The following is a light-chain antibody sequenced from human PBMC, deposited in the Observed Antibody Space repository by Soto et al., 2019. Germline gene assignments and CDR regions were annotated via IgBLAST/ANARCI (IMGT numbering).Light chain of an antibody. CDR3: SSYTNINTRACV. CDR2: EVT. Sequence: QSALTQPASVSGSPGQSITISCSGGTSDIGTYNYVSWYQHHPGKVPKVMIYEVTDRPSGVSNRFSGSKSGNTASLTISGLQAEDEAEYYCSSYTNINTRACVFGTGTKLTVL. V-gene: IGLV2-14*01. CDR1: TSDIGTYNY. J-gene: IGLJ1*01.